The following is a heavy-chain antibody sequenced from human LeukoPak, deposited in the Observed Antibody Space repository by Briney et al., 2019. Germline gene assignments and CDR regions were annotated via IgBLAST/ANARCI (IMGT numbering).Heavy chain of an antibody. Sequence: SETLSLTCTVSGGSISSYYWSWIRQPPGKGLEWIGYIYYSGSTNYNPSLKSRVTTSVDTSKNQFSLKLSSVTAADTAVYYCAREGGYNSLDYWGQGTLVTVSS. V-gene: IGHV4-59*01. J-gene: IGHJ4*02. CDR1: GGSISSYY. D-gene: IGHD5-24*01. CDR3: AREGGYNSLDY. CDR2: IYYSGST.